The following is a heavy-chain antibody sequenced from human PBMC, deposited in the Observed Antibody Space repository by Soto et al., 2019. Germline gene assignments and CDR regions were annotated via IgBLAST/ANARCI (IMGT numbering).Heavy chain of an antibody. J-gene: IGHJ6*02. CDR2: IIPVFGRV. CDR3: ANSRGGTFLGYHGMDI. D-gene: IGHD3-16*01. CDR1: GGTFSSRA. V-gene: IGHV1-69*01. Sequence: QVQLVQSGPEVKKTGTSVKVSCKASGGTFSSRAISWVRQAPGQGLEWMGGIIPVFGRVNYAEKFQDRVTITADESTGTVYMELSSLRSEDTALYYCANSRGGTFLGYHGMDIWGQRNTVSVSS.